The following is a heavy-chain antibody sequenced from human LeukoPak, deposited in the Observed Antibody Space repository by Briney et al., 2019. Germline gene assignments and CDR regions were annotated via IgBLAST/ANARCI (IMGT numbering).Heavy chain of an antibody. CDR3: ARGADWQRLEYYYYYMDV. Sequence: ASVKVSCKASGGTFSSYAISWVRQAPGQGLEWMGGIIPIFGTANYAQKFQGRVTITADKSTSTGYMELRSPRSEDTAVYYCARGADWQRLEYYYYYMDVWDKGTTVTVSS. CDR1: GGTFSSYA. J-gene: IGHJ6*03. V-gene: IGHV1-69*06. CDR2: IIPIFGTA. D-gene: IGHD3-9*01.